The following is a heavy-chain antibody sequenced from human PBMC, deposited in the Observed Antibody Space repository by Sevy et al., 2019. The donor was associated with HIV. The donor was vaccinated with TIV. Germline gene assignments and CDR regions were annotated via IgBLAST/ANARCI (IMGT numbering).Heavy chain of an antibody. J-gene: IGHJ6*02. Sequence: GGSLRLSCAASGFTFSSYAMHWVRQAPGKGLEWVAVISYDGSNKYYADSVKGRFTISRDNPKNMLYLQMKSLRAEDTAVYYCAREGTYYDILTGYYTHGGYYGMDVWGQGTTVTVSS. V-gene: IGHV3-30-3*01. CDR3: AREGTYYDILTGYYTHGGYYGMDV. D-gene: IGHD3-9*01. CDR2: ISYDGSNK. CDR1: GFTFSSYA.